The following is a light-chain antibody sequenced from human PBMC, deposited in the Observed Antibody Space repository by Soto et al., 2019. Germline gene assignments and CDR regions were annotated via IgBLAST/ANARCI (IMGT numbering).Light chain of an antibody. CDR3: SSYTSSSTPYV. CDR1: SSDFGGYNY. J-gene: IGLJ1*01. CDR2: DVS. Sequence: QSVLTQPASVSGSPGQSITISCTGTSSDFGGYNYVSWYQQHPGKAPKLMIYDVSNRPSGVSNRFSGSKSGNTASLTISGLQAEDEADYYCSSYTSSSTPYVFGGGTKVTVL. V-gene: IGLV2-14*01.